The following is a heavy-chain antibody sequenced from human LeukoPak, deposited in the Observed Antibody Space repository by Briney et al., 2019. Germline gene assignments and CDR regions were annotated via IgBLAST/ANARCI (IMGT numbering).Heavy chain of an antibody. D-gene: IGHD6-13*01. CDR1: GFTFSSCA. V-gene: IGHV3-23*01. CDR2: ISGSGGST. Sequence: GGSLRLSCTASGFTFSSCAMSWVRQAPGKGPQWVSGISGSGGSTYYTDSVKGRFTISRDNSKNTLYLQMNSLRAEDTAVYYCAKDPTDTSSWYIVEYFQHWGQGTLVTVSS. CDR3: AKDPTDTSSWYIVEYFQH. J-gene: IGHJ1*01.